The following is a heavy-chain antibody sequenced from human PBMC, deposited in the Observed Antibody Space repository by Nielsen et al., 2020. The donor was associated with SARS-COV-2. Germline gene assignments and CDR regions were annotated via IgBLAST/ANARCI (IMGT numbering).Heavy chain of an antibody. D-gene: IGHD4-17*01. CDR1: GGSFSGYY. Sequence: SETLSLTCAVYGGSFSGYYWSWIRQPPGKGLEWIGEINHSGSTNYNPSLKSRVTISVDTSKNQFSLKLSSVTAADTAVYYCARHLGDYYYYYYMDVWGKGTTVTVSS. V-gene: IGHV4-34*01. CDR3: ARHLGDYYYYYYMDV. J-gene: IGHJ6*03. CDR2: INHSGST.